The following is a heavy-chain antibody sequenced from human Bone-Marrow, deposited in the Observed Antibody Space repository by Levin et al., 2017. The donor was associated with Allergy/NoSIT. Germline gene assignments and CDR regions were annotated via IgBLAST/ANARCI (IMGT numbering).Heavy chain of an antibody. D-gene: IGHD1-1*01. CDR2: IYPSDSDT. CDR3: ARLGIKEDTILKSRKEASPDC. Sequence: GESLKISCQGSGYTFINYWVGWVRQMPGKGPEWMGIIYPSDSDTRYSPSFQGQVSISADRSINTAYLQWSSLKASDTAMYYCARLGIKEDTILKSRKEASPDCWGQGTLVTVSS. V-gene: IGHV5-51*01. CDR1: GYTFINYW. J-gene: IGHJ4*02.